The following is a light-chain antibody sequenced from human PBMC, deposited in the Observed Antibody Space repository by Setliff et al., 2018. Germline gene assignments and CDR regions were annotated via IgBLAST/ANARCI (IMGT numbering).Light chain of an antibody. Sequence: QSALTQPPSASGSPGPSVTISCTGTSSDVGGYNYVSWYQQHPGKAPKLMIYEVSKRPSGAPDRFSGSKSGNTASLTVSGLQAEDEADYYCSSYAGSNTPYVFGTGTKVTVL. CDR1: SSDVGGYNY. CDR3: SSYAGSNTPYV. CDR2: EVS. J-gene: IGLJ1*01. V-gene: IGLV2-8*01.